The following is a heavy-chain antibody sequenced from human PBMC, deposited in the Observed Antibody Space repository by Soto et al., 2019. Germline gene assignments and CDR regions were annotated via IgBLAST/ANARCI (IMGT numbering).Heavy chain of an antibody. CDR3: ARDLGSGQNDYYYYGMDV. D-gene: IGHD3-10*01. Sequence: PGGSLRLSCAASGFTFSDCSMHWVRQAPGKGLEWVASTSYNGNNKYYGDSVKGRFTISRDNSKNTLYLQMNSLRAEDTAVYYCARDLGSGQNDYYYYGMDVWGQGTTVTVSS. V-gene: IGHV3-30*03. CDR2: TSYNGNNK. CDR1: GFTFSDCS. J-gene: IGHJ6*02.